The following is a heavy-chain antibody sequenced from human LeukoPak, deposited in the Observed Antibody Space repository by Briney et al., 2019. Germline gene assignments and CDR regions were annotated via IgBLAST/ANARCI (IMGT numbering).Heavy chain of an antibody. CDR3: ARVYGGNSRSPYYYYYYMDV. CDR1: GYTFTVYT. Sequence: VASVKVSCRASGYTFTVYTMHWVRQAPGQGLEWMGWINPNSGGTNYAQKFQGRVTMTRDTSISTAYMELSRLRSDDTAVYYCARVYGGNSRSPYYYYYYMDVWGKGTTVTISS. J-gene: IGHJ6*03. D-gene: IGHD4-23*01. CDR2: INPNSGGT. V-gene: IGHV1-2*02.